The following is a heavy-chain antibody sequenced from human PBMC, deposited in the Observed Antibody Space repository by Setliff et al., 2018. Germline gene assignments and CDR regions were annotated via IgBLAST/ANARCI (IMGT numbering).Heavy chain of an antibody. D-gene: IGHD2-15*01. CDR1: GGSISSSSYY. Sequence: SETLSLTCTVSGGSISSSSYYWSWIRQPPGKGLEWIGEINHSGSTNYNPSLKSRVTISVDTSKNQFSLKLSSVTAADTAVYYCARDGGDYWGQGTLVTVSS. V-gene: IGHV4-39*07. CDR2: INHSGST. J-gene: IGHJ4*02. CDR3: ARDGGDY.